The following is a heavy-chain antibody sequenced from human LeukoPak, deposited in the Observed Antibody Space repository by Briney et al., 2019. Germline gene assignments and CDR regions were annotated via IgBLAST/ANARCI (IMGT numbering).Heavy chain of an antibody. V-gene: IGHV4-34*01. CDR3: ATLYSSSSRAYYYYYGMDV. D-gene: IGHD6-6*01. CDR1: GGSFSGYY. J-gene: IGHJ6*02. Sequence: SETLSLTCAVYGGSFSGYYWSWIRQPPGKGLEWIGEINHSGSTNYNPSLKSRVTISVDTSKNQFSLKLSSVTAADTAVYYCATLYSSSSRAYYYYYGMDVWGQGTTVTVSS. CDR2: INHSGST.